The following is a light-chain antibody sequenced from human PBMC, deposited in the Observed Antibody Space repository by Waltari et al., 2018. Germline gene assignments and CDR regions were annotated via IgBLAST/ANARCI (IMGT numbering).Light chain of an antibody. CDR3: QQYNSWPPYT. CDR2: GAS. CDR1: QGVSSN. Sequence: EIVMTQSPATLSVSPGERATLSCRASQGVSSNLAWYQQKPGQAPRLLIYGASSRATGIPGRFSGSGSGTDFTLTISSLQSEDFPVYYCQQYNSWPPYTFGQGTKLQIK. V-gene: IGKV3-15*01. J-gene: IGKJ2*01.